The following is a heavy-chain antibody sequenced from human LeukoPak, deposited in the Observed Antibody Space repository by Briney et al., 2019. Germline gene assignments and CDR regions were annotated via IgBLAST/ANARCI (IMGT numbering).Heavy chain of an antibody. Sequence: GGSLRLSCAASGVTFNSYSFNWVRQAPGKGREWVSSISSSTTYIFYADSVKGRFTISRDDAKNSLYLQMNRLRAEDTAVYYCTRIAYYHDSSGDALDYWGQGALVTVSS. J-gene: IGHJ4*02. CDR1: GVTFNSYS. CDR3: TRIAYYHDSSGDALDY. V-gene: IGHV3-21*01. CDR2: ISSSTTYI. D-gene: IGHD3-22*01.